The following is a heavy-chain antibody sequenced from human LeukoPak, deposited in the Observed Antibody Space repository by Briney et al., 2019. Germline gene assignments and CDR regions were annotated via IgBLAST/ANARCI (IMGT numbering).Heavy chain of an antibody. Sequence: GGSLRLSCAASGFTFSSYAMHWVRQAPGKGLEWVAVISYDGSNKYYADSVKGRFTISRDNSKNTLYPQMNSLRAEDTAVYYCARESGYSSSWGAFDIWGQGTMVTVSS. CDR3: ARESGYSSSWGAFDI. CDR2: ISYDGSNK. D-gene: IGHD6-13*01. CDR1: GFTFSSYA. V-gene: IGHV3-30-3*01. J-gene: IGHJ3*02.